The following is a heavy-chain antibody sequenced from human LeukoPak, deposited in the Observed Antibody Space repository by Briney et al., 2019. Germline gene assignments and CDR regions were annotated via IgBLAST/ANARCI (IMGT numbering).Heavy chain of an antibody. Sequence: GGSLRLSCAASGFTFSSYGMSWVRQAPGKGLEWVSAISGSGGSTYYADSVKGRFTISRDNSKNTLYLQMNSLRAEDTAVYYCAKVGGYYGSGSYYPYWGQGTLVTVSS. J-gene: IGHJ4*02. D-gene: IGHD3-10*01. CDR2: ISGSGGST. CDR1: GFTFSSYG. V-gene: IGHV3-23*01. CDR3: AKVGGYYGSGSYYPY.